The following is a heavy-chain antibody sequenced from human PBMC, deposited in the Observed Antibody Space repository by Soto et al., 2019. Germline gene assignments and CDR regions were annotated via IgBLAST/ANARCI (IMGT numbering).Heavy chain of an antibody. CDR3: ARRARPDFYYLDV. D-gene: IGHD6-6*01. CDR2: IRSTGVGT. J-gene: IGHJ6*03. Sequence: EVQLAESGGGLAQPGGSLRLACAASGFTLSGYAMDWVRQAPGKGLEYVSGIRSTGVGTYYANSVQGRFTISRDNSKNTVYLQMGSLRPEDMAVYYCARRARPDFYYLDVWGKGTTVPVS. CDR1: GFTLSGYA. V-gene: IGHV3-64*01.